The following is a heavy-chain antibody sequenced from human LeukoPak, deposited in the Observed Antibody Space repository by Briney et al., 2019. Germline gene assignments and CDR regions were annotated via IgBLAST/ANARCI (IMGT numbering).Heavy chain of an antibody. J-gene: IGHJ4*02. V-gene: IGHV3-30*18. CDR2: ISYDGSNK. D-gene: IGHD3-16*01. CDR3: AKVRKPRALLGVFDY. Sequence: PGGSPRLSCAASGFTFSSYGMHWVRQAPGKGLEWVAVISYDGSNKYYADSVKGRFTISRDNSKNTLYLQMNSLRAEDTAVYYCAKVRKPRALLGVFDYWGQGTLVTVSS. CDR1: GFTFSSYG.